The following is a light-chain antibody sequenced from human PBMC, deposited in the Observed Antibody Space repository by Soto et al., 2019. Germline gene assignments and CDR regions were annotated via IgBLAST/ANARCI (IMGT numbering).Light chain of an antibody. CDR1: QDIRND. J-gene: IGKJ4*01. CDR2: AAS. Sequence: DIRMTQSPSSLSSSLVDIVTITFPSSQDIRNDLGWYQRKPGRAPRRLIYAASNLQSGVPSRFSGSGSGTEFTLTINSLQPEDFATYYCLEHSLYPLLTFGGGTKVDI. CDR3: LEHSLYPLLT. V-gene: IGKV1-17*01.